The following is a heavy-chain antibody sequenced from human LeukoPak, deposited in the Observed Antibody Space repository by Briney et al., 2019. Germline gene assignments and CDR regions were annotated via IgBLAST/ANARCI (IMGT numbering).Heavy chain of an antibody. D-gene: IGHD3-16*02. CDR3: AKDIAPYVWGSYRGDY. CDR1: GFTFSSYA. CDR2: ISGSGGST. V-gene: IGHV3-23*01. J-gene: IGHJ4*02. Sequence: PGGSLRLSCSASGFTFSSYAMSWVRQAPGKGLEWVSAISGSGGSTYYADSVKGRSTISRDNSKNTLYLQMNSLRAEDTAVYYCAKDIAPYVWGSYRGDYWGQGTLVTVSS.